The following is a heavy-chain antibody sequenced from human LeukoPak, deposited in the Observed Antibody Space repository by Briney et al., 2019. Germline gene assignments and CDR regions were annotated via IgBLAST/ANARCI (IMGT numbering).Heavy chain of an antibody. CDR1: GFTFSYYS. Sequence: GGSLRLSCAASGFTFSYYSMNWVRQSPGKGLEWVSSISSSSRHIYYADSVKGRFTISRDNAKNSLYLQMNSLRAEDTAVYYCARGGYSYGLNDAFDIWGQGTMVTVSS. CDR3: ARGGYSYGLNDAFDI. D-gene: IGHD5-18*01. J-gene: IGHJ3*02. V-gene: IGHV3-21*01. CDR2: ISSSSRHI.